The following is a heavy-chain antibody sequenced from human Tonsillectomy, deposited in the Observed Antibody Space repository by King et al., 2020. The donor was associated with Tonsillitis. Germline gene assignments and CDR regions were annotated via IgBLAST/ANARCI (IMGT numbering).Heavy chain of an antibody. Sequence: QLQESGPGLVKPSQTLSLTCTVSGGSISSGSYYWSWIRQPAGKGLEWIGRIYTSGSTNYNPSLKSRVTISVDTSKNQFSLKLSSVTAADTAVYYCASDLHSGYDFWSGYYSPADYYYYYMDVWGKGTTVTVSS. CDR1: GGSISSGSYY. V-gene: IGHV4-61*02. J-gene: IGHJ6*03. CDR2: IYTSGST. CDR3: ASDLHSGYDFWSGYYSPADYYYYYMDV. D-gene: IGHD3-3*01.